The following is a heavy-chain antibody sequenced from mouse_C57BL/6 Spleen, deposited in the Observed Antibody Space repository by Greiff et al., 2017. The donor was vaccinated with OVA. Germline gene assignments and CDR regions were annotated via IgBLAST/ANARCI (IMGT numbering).Heavy chain of an antibody. CDR1: GYSFTGYY. J-gene: IGHJ4*01. CDR2: INPSTGGT. Sequence: EVQLQQSGPELVKPGASVKISCKASGYSFTGYYMNWVKQSPEKSLEWIGEINPSTGGTTYNQKFKAKATLTVDKSSSTAYMQLKSLTSEDSAVYYCARWDYGSSYEYYAMDYWGQGTSVTVSS. CDR3: ARWDYGSSYEYYAMDY. D-gene: IGHD1-1*01. V-gene: IGHV1-42*01.